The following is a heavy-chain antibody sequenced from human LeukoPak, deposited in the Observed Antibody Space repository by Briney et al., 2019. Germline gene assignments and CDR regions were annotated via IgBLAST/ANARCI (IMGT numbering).Heavy chain of an antibody. J-gene: IGHJ4*02. CDR2: IWYDGSNK. CDR1: GFTFSSYG. CDR3: ALGELSFDY. Sequence: PGGSLRLSCEASGFTFSSYGMHWVRQAPGKGLEWVAVIWYDGSNKYYADSVKGRFTISRDNAKNSLYLQMNSLRAEDTAVYYCALGELSFDYWGQGTLVTVSS. D-gene: IGHD3-10*01. V-gene: IGHV3-33*03.